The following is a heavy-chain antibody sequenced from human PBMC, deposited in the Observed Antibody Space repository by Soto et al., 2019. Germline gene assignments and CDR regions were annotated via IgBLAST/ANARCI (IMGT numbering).Heavy chain of an antibody. D-gene: IGHD3-10*01. V-gene: IGHV4-59*01. J-gene: IGHJ3*02. CDR2: IYYSGST. Sequence: SQTLSLTCTVSGGSISSYYWSWIRQPPGKGLEWIGYIYYSGSTNYNPSLKSRVTISVDTSKNQFSLKLSSVTAADTAVYYCARRYGSAFDIWGQGTMVTVSS. CDR3: ARRYGSAFDI. CDR1: GGSISSYY.